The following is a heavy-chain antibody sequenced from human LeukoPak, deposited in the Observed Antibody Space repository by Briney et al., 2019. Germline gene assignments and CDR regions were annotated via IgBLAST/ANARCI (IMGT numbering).Heavy chain of an antibody. CDR3: ARAPYCSSTSCYAENSYYYYGMDV. D-gene: IGHD2-2*01. V-gene: IGHV1-2*02. Sequence: ASVKVSCKASGYTFTGYYMHWVRQAPGQGLEWMGWINPNSGGTNYAQKFQGRVTMTRDTSISTAYMELSRLRSDDTAVYYCARAPYCSSTSCYAENSYYYYGMDVWGQGTMVTVSS. CDR1: GYTFTGYY. CDR2: INPNSGGT. J-gene: IGHJ6*02.